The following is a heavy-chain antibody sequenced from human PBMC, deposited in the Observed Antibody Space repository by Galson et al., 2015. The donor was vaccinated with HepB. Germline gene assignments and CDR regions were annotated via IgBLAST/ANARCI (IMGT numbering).Heavy chain of an antibody. CDR1: GFTFSDYY. V-gene: IGHV3-11*06. CDR3: ARVARLGGIAVAGTGAFDI. D-gene: IGHD6-19*01. J-gene: IGHJ3*02. Sequence: SLRLSCAASGFTFSDYYMSWIRQAPGKGLEWVSYISSSSSYTNYADSVKGRFTISRDNAKNSLYLQMNSLRAEDTAVYYCARVARLGGIAVAGTGAFDIWGQGTMVTVSS. CDR2: ISSSSSYT.